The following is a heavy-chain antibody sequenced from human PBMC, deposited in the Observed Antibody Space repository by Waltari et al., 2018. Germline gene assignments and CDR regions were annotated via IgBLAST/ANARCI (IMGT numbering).Heavy chain of an antibody. J-gene: IGHJ1*01. CDR2: ISSDGSYK. Sequence: QVQLLESGGGVVQPGRSLRLSCATSGFTFNTYAMHWVRQAPGKGLEWVTGISSDGSYKYYVGSLKGRLTISRDKSKNTLYLQINSLRSEDTAVYYCARGQDYSHEYFDHWGQGTLVSVSA. CDR3: ARGQDYSHEYFDH. CDR1: GFTFNTYA. V-gene: IGHV3-30*01. D-gene: IGHD3-10*01.